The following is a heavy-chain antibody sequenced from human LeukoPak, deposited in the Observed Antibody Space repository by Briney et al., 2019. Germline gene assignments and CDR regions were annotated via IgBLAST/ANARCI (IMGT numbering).Heavy chain of an antibody. CDR1: GFTLSSLW. CDR2: INNDEITT. D-gene: IGHD1-1*01. Sequence: GGSLRLSCVASGFTLSSLWMHWVRQAPGKGLVWVSRINNDEITTTYADSVKGRFTISRDNAKNTLYLQMNSLRAEDTAIYYCARGGPGTGMDYWGQGALVTVSS. CDR3: ARGGPGTGMDY. V-gene: IGHV3-74*01. J-gene: IGHJ4*02.